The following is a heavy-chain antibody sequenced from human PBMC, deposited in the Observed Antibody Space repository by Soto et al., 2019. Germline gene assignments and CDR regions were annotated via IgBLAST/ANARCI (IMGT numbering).Heavy chain of an antibody. V-gene: IGHV4-34*01. J-gene: IGHJ6*02. CDR2: INHSGST. Sequence: SETLSLTCAVYGGSFSGYYWSWIRQPPGKGLEWIGEINHSGSTNYNPSLKSRVTISVDTSKNQFSLKLSSVTAADTAVYYCARGTKSSSDLHYYYYYGMDVWSQVTTVTVSS. CDR3: ARGTKSSSDLHYYYYYGMDV. D-gene: IGHD6-6*01. CDR1: GGSFSGYY.